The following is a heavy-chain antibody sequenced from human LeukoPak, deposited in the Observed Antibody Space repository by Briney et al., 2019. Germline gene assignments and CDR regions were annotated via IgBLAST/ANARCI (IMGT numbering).Heavy chain of an antibody. D-gene: IGHD1-7*01. CDR1: GFTFSSNW. CDR3: ARGAGTYMF. CDR2: IKQEGSEK. J-gene: IGHJ4*02. V-gene: IGHV3-7*01. Sequence: GGSLRLSCAASGFTFSSNWMSWVRQAPGKGLEWVANIKQEGSEKYYVDSVKGRFTISRDNAKNSLYPQMNSLRAEDTAVYYCARGAGTYMFWGQGTLVTVSS.